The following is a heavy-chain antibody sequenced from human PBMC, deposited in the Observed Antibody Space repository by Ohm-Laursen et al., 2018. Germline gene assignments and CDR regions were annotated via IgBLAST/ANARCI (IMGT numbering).Heavy chain of an antibody. J-gene: IGHJ6*02. D-gene: IGHD3-16*01. Sequence: SLRLSCTASGFTFNNYAMSWVRQAPGKGLEWVSAASDSGDSTYYADSVKGRFTISRDNSKNTLYLQMNSLRAEDTAVYYCAKGQPILITFGGARMDVWGQGTTVTVSS. V-gene: IGHV3-23*01. CDR2: ASDSGDST. CDR1: GFTFNNYA. CDR3: AKGQPILITFGGARMDV.